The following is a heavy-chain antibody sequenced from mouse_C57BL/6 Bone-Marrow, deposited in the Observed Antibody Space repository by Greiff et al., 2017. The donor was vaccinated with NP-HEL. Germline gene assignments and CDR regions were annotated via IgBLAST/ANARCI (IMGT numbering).Heavy chain of an antibody. Sequence: EVQLVESGGGLVQPGGSLSLSCAASGFTFTDYYMSWVRQPPGKALEWLGFIRNKANGYTTEYSASVKGRFTISRDNSQSILYLQMNALRAEDSATYYCARSPMVTYYAMDYWGQGTSVTVSS. J-gene: IGHJ4*01. CDR2: IRNKANGYTT. D-gene: IGHD2-2*01. CDR1: GFTFTDYY. CDR3: ARSPMVTYYAMDY. V-gene: IGHV7-3*01.